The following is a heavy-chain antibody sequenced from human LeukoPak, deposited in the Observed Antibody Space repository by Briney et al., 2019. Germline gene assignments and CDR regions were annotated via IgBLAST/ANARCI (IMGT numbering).Heavy chain of an antibody. J-gene: IGHJ4*01. V-gene: IGHV3-7*03. CDR2: IKQDGSEK. CDR3: ARLSSGWYGDFDY. CDR1: GFTFSSYW. D-gene: IGHD6-19*01. Sequence: GGSLRLSCAASGFTFSSYWMSWVRQAPGKGXXXXANIKQDGSEKYYVDSVKGRFTISRDNAQNSLHLQMNSLRAEDTAVYYCARLSSGWYGDFDYWGQGTLVTVSS.